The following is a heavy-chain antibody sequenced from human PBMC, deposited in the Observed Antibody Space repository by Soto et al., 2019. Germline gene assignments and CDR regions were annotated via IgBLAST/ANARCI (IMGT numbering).Heavy chain of an antibody. CDR3: ARVRPNKKFDAFDI. V-gene: IGHV3-7*01. CDR1: GFTFSRHW. J-gene: IGHJ3*02. Sequence: PGGSLRLSCAASGFTFSRHWMSWLRQAPGKGLEWVTSINKGRSDKYYVDSVKGRFTISRDNAKNSLYLQMNSLRAEDTAVYYCARVRPNKKFDAFDIWGQGTMITV. CDR2: INKGRSDK.